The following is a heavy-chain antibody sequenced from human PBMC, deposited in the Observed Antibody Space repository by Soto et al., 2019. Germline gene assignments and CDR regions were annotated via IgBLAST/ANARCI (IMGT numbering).Heavy chain of an antibody. J-gene: IGHJ4*02. CDR2: SYYSGST. CDR1: GGSISSGGYY. V-gene: IGHV4-31*03. CDR3: ARGSVVAATLFDY. D-gene: IGHD2-15*01. Sequence: QVQLQESGPGLVKPSQTLSLTCTVSGGSISSGGYYWSWIRQHPGKGLEWIGYSYYSGSTYYNPYLKSRVTISVDTSKTQFSRKLGSVTAADTAVYYCARGSVVAATLFDYWGQGTLVTVSS.